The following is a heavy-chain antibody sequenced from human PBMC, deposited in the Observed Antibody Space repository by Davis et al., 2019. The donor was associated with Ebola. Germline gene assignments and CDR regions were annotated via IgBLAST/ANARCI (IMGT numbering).Heavy chain of an antibody. CDR3: ARGRWLRPPDY. V-gene: IGHV3-30-3*01. CDR1: GFTFSSYA. D-gene: IGHD5-24*01. Sequence: PGESLKISCAASGFTFSSYAMHWVRQAPGKGLEWVAVISYEESNQYYADSVEGRFTISRDNSKNTLYLQINSLRVEDTAVYYCARGRWLRPPDYWGQGSLVTVSS. J-gene: IGHJ4*02. CDR2: ISYEESNQ.